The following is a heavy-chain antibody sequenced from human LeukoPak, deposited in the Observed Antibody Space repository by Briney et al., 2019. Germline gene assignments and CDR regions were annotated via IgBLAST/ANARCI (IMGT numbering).Heavy chain of an antibody. J-gene: IGHJ4*02. CDR1: GFTFSSYS. CDR2: ISSSSSYI. V-gene: IGHV3-21*01. Sequence: PGGSLRLSCAASGFTFSSYSMNWVRQAPGKGLEWVSSISSSSSYIYYADSVKGRFTISRDNAKNSLYPQMNSLRAEDTAVYYCAPEGGAIDYWGQGTLVTVSS. CDR3: APEGGAIDY. D-gene: IGHD1-26*01.